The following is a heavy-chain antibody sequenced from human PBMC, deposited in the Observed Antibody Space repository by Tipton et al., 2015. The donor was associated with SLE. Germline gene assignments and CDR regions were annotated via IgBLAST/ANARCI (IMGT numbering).Heavy chain of an antibody. CDR3: AKDMAVADNRYYYYGMDV. Sequence: SLRLSCAASGFTFDDYAMHWVRQAPGKGLEWVSLISWDGGSTYYADSVKGRFTISRDNSKNSLYLQMNSLRTEDTALYYCAKDMAVADNRYYYYGMDVWGQGTTAPVSS. CDR1: GFTFDDYA. V-gene: IGHV3-43*01. D-gene: IGHD6-19*01. CDR2: ISWDGGST. J-gene: IGHJ6*02.